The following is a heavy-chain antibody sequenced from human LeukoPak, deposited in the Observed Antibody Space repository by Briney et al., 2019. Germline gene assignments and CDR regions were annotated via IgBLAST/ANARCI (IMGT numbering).Heavy chain of an antibody. CDR2: ISAYNGNT. V-gene: IGHV1-18*01. Sequence: ASVKVSCKASGYTLTSYGISWVRQAPGQGLEWMGGISAYNGNTRYAQKLQGRVTMPTDSSTSTAYMELRSLRSDDTAVYYCARGPIIDIVVIPAAADYYHMDVWGKGTTVTVSS. CDR1: GYTLTSYG. J-gene: IGHJ6*03. CDR3: ARGPIIDIVVIPAAADYYHMDV. D-gene: IGHD2-2*01.